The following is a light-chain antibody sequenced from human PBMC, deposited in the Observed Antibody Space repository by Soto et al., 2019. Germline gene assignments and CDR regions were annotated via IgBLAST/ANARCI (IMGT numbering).Light chain of an antibody. Sequence: EIVLTQSPGTLSLSPGESAALSCRASQSVTSNYLVWYRPKPGQAPRLLIYAISSRAAGIPDRFNGSGSGTDFTLTITRLEPEDSAVYYCQQHSNSPWTFGQGTRVEV. J-gene: IGKJ1*01. CDR1: QSVTSNY. CDR3: QQHSNSPWT. V-gene: IGKV3D-20*02. CDR2: AIS.